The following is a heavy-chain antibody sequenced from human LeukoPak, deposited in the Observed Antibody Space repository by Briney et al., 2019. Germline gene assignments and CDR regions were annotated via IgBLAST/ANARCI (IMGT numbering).Heavy chain of an antibody. CDR3: AKIVVVVAATPRRQDFDY. CDR1: GFTFSSYG. D-gene: IGHD2-15*01. J-gene: IGHJ4*02. Sequence: GGSLRLSCAASGFTFSSYGMRWFRQAPVKGLEWVAFIRYDGSNKYYADSVKGRFTISRDNSKNTLYLQMNSLRAEDTAVYYCAKIVVVVAATPRRQDFDYWGQGTLVTVSS. V-gene: IGHV3-30*02. CDR2: IRYDGSNK.